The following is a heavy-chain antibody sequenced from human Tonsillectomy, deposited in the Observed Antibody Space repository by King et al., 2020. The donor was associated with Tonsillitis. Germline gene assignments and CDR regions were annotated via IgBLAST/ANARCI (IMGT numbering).Heavy chain of an antibody. J-gene: IGHJ4*02. CDR1: GFTFSSYW. V-gene: IGHV3-7*03. CDR2: IEQDGSEK. CDR3: VPARGSLVSDY. D-gene: IGHD3-10*01. Sequence: VQLVESGGGLVQRGGSLRVSCAASGFTFSSYWMSWVRQAPGKGLEWVANIEQDGSEKYYVDSVKGRFTISRDNAKNSLYLQMNSLRADDTAVYFCVPARGSLVSDYWGQGTLVTVSS.